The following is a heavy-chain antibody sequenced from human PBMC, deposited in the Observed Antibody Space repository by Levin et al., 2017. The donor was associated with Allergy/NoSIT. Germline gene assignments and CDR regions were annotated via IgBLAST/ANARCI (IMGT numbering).Heavy chain of an antibody. D-gene: IGHD5-18*01. V-gene: IGHV1-3*01. CDR3: ARGFPVRTTANVIPYYYYGMDV. CDR1: GYTFTSYA. CDR2: INAGNGNT. Sequence: ASVKVSCKASGYTFTSYAMHWVRQAPGQRLEWMGWINAGNGNTKYSQKFQGRVTITRDTSASTAYMELSSLRSEDTAVYYCARGFPVRTTANVIPYYYYGMDVWGQGTTVTVSS. J-gene: IGHJ6*02.